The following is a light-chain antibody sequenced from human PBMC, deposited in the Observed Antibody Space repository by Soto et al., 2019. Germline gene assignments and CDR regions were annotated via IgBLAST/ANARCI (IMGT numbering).Light chain of an antibody. CDR2: DVS. CDR1: SSDVGVYNY. CDR3: SSYTSSNSYV. Sequence: LTHPASVSGSPGQSITISCTGTSSDVGVYNYVSWFQQHPGKAPKLMVYDVSNRPSGVSNRFSGSKSGNTASLTISGLQAEDEADYYCSSYTSSNSYVFGTGTKVTVL. V-gene: IGLV2-14*03. J-gene: IGLJ1*01.